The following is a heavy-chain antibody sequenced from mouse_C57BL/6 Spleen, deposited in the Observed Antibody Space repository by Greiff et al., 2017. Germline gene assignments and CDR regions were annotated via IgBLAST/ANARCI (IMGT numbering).Heavy chain of an antibody. D-gene: IGHD3-2*02. J-gene: IGHJ2*01. CDR3: ARTTAQVPYFDY. CDR1: GYSFTGYY. V-gene: IGHV1-42*01. CDR2: INPSTGGT. Sequence: EVQRVESGPELVKPGASVKISCKASGYSFTGYYMNWVKQSPEKSLEWIGEINPSTGGTTYNQKFKAKATLTVDKSSSTAYMQLKSLTSEDSAVYYCARTTAQVPYFDYWGQGTTLTVSS.